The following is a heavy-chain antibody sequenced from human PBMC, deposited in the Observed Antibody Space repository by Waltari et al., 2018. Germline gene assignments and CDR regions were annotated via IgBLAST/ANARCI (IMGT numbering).Heavy chain of an antibody. CDR2: VGGTRGIT. Sequence: EVQLLESGGGLVQPGGSLRLSCAASGFIFSSHGMAWVRRAPGKGRGWVSTVTASGVGGTRGITHYIDSVKGRFTASRDNSRNTLHLQMNDLRAEDTAVYYCARGRGGYSSGYIDYWGQGTLVTVSS. CDR1: GFIFSSHG. J-gene: IGHJ4*02. CDR3: ARGRGGYSSGYIDY. V-gene: IGHV3-23*01. D-gene: IGHD5-18*01.